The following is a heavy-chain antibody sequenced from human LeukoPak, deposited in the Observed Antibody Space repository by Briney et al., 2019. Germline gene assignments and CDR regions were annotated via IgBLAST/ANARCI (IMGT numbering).Heavy chain of an antibody. CDR3: ARHGANYYYYYMDV. CDR1: GFTFSTYS. CDR2: ISGSGGST. Sequence: GGSLRLSCAASGFTFSTYSMNWVRQAPGKGLEWVSGISGSGGSTYYADSVKGRFTISRDNSKNTLYLQMNSLKAEDTAVYYCARHGANYYYYYMDVWGKGTTVTVSS. D-gene: IGHD3-16*01. J-gene: IGHJ6*03. V-gene: IGHV3-23*01.